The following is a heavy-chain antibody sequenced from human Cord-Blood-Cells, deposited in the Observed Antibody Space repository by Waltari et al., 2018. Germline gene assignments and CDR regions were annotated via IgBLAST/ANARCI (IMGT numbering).Heavy chain of an antibody. CDR3: ARVKIAAAGTD. J-gene: IGHJ4*02. Sequence: HWVRQAPGQGIEWMGWINPNSGGTNYAQKFQGRVTMTRDTSISTAYMELSRLRSDDTAVYYCARVKIAAAGTDWGQGTLVTVSS. D-gene: IGHD6-13*01. V-gene: IGHV1-2*02. CDR2: INPNSGGT.